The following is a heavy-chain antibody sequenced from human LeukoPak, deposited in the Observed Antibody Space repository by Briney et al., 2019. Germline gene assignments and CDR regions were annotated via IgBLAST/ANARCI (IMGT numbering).Heavy chain of an antibody. D-gene: IGHD6-13*01. Sequence: PGGSLRLSCVASGFTFSRFWMSWVRQAPGKGLEWVVNIRQDGSQKNYVDSVKGRFTISRDNAKNSLYLQMNSLRGEDTAVYYCARSNKVRAAAGTANDYWGQGTLVTVSS. CDR1: GFTFSRFW. J-gene: IGHJ4*02. CDR3: ARSNKVRAAAGTANDY. V-gene: IGHV3-7*01. CDR2: IRQDGSQK.